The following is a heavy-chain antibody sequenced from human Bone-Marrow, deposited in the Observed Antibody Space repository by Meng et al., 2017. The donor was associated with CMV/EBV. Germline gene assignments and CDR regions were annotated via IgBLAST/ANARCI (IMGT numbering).Heavy chain of an antibody. CDR2: INHSGST. J-gene: IGHJ4*02. V-gene: IGHV4-34*01. CDR1: GGSFSGYY. D-gene: IGHD6-13*01. CDR3: ARLTQPYSSSEDY. Sequence: SEPLSLTCAVYGGSFSGYYWSWIRQPPGKGLEWIGEINHSGSTNYNPSLKSRVTISVDTSKNQFSLKLSSVTAADTAVYYCARLTQPYSSSEDYWGQGTLVTVSS.